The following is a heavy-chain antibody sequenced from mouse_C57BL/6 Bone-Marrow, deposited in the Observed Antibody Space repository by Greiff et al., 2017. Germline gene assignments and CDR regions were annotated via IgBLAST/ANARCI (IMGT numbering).Heavy chain of an antibody. J-gene: IGHJ3*01. D-gene: IGHD2-2*01. CDR2: INPGSGGT. V-gene: IGHV1-54*01. CDR3: AREGLRRGLAY. CDR1: GYAFTNYL. Sequence: QVQLQQSGAELVRPGTSVKVSCKASGYAFTNYLIEWVKQRPGQGLEWIGVINPGSGGTNYNEKFKGKATLTADKSSSTAYMQLSSLTSEDSAVYFCAREGLRRGLAYWGRGTLVTVSA.